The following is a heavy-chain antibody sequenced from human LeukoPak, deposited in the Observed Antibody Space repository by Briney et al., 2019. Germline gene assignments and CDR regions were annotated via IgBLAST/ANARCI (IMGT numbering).Heavy chain of an antibody. J-gene: IGHJ4*02. CDR3: ATVAEMES. Sequence: ASVKVSCKFSGYTLTELSMHCVRQARGKGREGMGGFDPEDCETICAQNLQGRVTMTEEASTDTAYMELSSLGSEDTAVYCCATVAEMESWGQGTLVTVSS. CDR2: FDPEDCET. CDR1: GYTLTELS. V-gene: IGHV1-24*01. D-gene: IGHD2-8*01.